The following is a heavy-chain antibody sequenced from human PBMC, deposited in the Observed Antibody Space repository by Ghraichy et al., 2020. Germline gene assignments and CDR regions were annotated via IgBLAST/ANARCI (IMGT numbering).Heavy chain of an antibody. Sequence: SETLSLTCTVSGGSISGYFWSWIRQPPGKGLEWIGHIYYSGSSNYNPSLKSRVTISVDTSKNQFSLKLSSVTAADTAVYYCARRSGNYDSVYYFDAWGQGTPVTVSS. CDR3: ARRSGNYDSVYYFDA. CDR2: IYYSGSS. J-gene: IGHJ4*02. D-gene: IGHD1-26*01. V-gene: IGHV4-59*08. CDR1: GGSISGYF.